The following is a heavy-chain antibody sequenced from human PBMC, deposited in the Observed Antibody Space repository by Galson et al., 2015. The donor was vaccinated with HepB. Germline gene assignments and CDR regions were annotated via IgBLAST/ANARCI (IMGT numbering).Heavy chain of an antibody. V-gene: IGHV5-10-1*01. CDR2: IDASDPYT. Sequence: SCKGSGYTFTAFWITWVRHIPGKGLEWMGRIDASDPYTDYSPSFQGHVTITADKSITTAYLTWSSLKAPDTAMYYCASRHSYFRSGTWYNASDYWGQGTLVTVSS. J-gene: IGHJ4*02. CDR3: ASRHSYFRSGTWYNASDY. D-gene: IGHD3-10*01. CDR1: GYTFTAFW.